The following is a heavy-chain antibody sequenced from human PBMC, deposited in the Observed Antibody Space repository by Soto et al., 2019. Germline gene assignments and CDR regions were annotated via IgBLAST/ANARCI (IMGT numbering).Heavy chain of an antibody. CDR3: TTAPPTVQIFGVVISPYFDY. V-gene: IGHV3-15*01. CDR2: IKSKTDGGTT. CDR1: GFTFRNNG. D-gene: IGHD3-3*01. J-gene: IGHJ4*02. Sequence: KTGGSLRLSCAGSGFTFRNNGMHWVRQAPGKGLEWVGRIKSKTDGGTTDYAAPVKGRFTISRDDSKNTLYLQMNSLKTEDTAVYYCTTAPPTVQIFGVVISPYFDYWGQGTLVTVSS.